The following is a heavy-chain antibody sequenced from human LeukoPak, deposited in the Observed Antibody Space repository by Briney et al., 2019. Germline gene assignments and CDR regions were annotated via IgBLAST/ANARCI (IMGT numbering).Heavy chain of an antibody. V-gene: IGHV4-59*01. CDR2: IYYSGST. D-gene: IGHD3-10*01. Sequence: SETLSLTCTVSGGSISSYYWSWIRQPPGKGLEWIGYIYYSGSTKYNPSLKSRVTISVDTSKNQFPLKLSSVTAADTAVYYCARGGGITDNGMDVWGQGTTVTVSS. J-gene: IGHJ6*02. CDR1: GGSISSYY. CDR3: ARGGGITDNGMDV.